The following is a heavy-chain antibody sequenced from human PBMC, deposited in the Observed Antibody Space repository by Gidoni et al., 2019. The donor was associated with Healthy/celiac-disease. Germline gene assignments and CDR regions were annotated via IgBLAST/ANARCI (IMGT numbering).Heavy chain of an antibody. CDR1: GFTFSSYG. CDR3: AKDHYYASGSYFLYYYGMDV. V-gene: IGHV3-30*18. D-gene: IGHD3-10*01. CDR2: ISYDGSNK. J-gene: IGHJ6*02. Sequence: QVQLVESGGGVVQPGRSLRLSCAASGFTFSSYGMPWVRQAPGKGLEWVAVISYDGSNKYYADSVKGRFTISRDNSKNTLYLQMSSLRAEDTAVYYCAKDHYYASGSYFLYYYGMDVWGQGTTVTVSS.